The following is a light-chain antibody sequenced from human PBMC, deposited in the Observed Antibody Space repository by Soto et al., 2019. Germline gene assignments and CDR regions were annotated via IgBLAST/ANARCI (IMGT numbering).Light chain of an antibody. V-gene: IGKV1-39*01. Sequence: DIQMTQSPSSLSASVGDRVTITCRASQSITTYLNWYQQTSGEAPKLLIYAAARLQTGVPSRFSGSASGTDFTLTISSLQPEDFATYYCQQAYGAPPTFGQGTKVDIK. J-gene: IGKJ1*01. CDR3: QQAYGAPPT. CDR1: QSITTY. CDR2: AAA.